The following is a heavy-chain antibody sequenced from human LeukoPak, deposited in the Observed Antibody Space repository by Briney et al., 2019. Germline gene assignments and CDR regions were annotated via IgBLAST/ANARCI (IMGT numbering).Heavy chain of an antibody. V-gene: IGHV4-31*03. CDR1: GGSISSGGYY. CDR2: IYYSGST. Sequence: PSETLSLTCTVSGGSISSGGYYWSWIRQHPGKGLEWIGYIYYSGSTYYNPSLKSRVTISVDTSKNQFSLKLSSVTAADTAVYYCARVELRFGESMGWFDPWGQGTLVTVSS. J-gene: IGHJ5*02. CDR3: ARVELRFGESMGWFDP. D-gene: IGHD3-10*01.